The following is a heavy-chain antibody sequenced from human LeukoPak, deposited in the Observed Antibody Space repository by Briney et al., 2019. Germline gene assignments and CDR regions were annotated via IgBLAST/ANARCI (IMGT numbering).Heavy chain of an antibody. CDR3: ARTPRWGCSGGSCYLXY. J-gene: IGHJ4*02. CDR1: GGSLSSYY. D-gene: IGHD2-15*01. Sequence: SETLSLTCTVSGGSLSSYYWSWIRQPPGKGLEWIGYIYYSGSTNYNPSLKSRVTISIDTSKNQFSLKLSSVTAADTAVYYCARTPRWGCSGGSCYLXYWGQGTLVTVSS. V-gene: IGHV4-59*01. CDR2: IYYSGST.